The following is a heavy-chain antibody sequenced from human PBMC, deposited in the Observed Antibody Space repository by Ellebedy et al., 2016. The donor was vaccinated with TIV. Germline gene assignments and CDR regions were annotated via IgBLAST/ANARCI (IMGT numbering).Heavy chain of an antibody. Sequence: GESLKISCAASGFTFSSYTMSWVRQAPGKGLEWVSSIGGTGSTFYVDSVKSRFTISRDNPKKSLYLQMSNLRADDTALYYCARGGGRSSWYWRYWGQGTPVTV. V-gene: IGHV3-23*01. CDR3: ARGGGRSSWYWRY. CDR2: IGGTGST. D-gene: IGHD6-13*01. CDR1: GFTFSSYT. J-gene: IGHJ4*02.